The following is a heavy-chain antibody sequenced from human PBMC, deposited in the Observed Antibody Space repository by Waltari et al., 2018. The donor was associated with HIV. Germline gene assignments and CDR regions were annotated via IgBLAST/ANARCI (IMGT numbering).Heavy chain of an antibody. V-gene: IGHV4-38-2*02. CDR2: IYHSGTT. CDR1: GYSISSGYY. Sequence: QVQLQESGPGLVKPSETLSLTCSVSGYSISSGYYWGWIRQPPGKGLEWIGSIYHSGTTYYNPSLKSRVTISVDTSKNQFSLKLRSVTAADTAVYYCARGGVKIILTWFDPWGQGTLVTVSS. J-gene: IGHJ5*02. D-gene: IGHD3-9*01. CDR3: ARGGVKIILTWFDP.